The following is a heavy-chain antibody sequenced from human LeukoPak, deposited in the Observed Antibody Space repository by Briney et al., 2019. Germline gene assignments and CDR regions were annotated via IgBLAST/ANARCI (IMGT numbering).Heavy chain of an antibody. V-gene: IGHV4-4*07. D-gene: IGHD5-24*01. CDR1: GRSISSYY. CDR2: IYSRGSA. J-gene: IGHJ6*03. Sequence: SETLSLTCTVSGRSISSYYWSWIRQPAGKGLEGIGRIYSRGSANYNPSLKSRVTMSVDTSKNQFSLKLSSVTAADTAVYYCARVTSSERWLLDYYYYMDVWGKGTTVTVSS. CDR3: ARVTSSERWLLDYYYYMDV.